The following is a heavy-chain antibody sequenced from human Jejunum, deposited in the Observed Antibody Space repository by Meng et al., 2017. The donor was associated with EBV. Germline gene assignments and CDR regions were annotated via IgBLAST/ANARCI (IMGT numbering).Heavy chain of an antibody. CDR3: ARAGGDYEDY. Sequence: QEQWVHAGAEVRKPGSSVKVSCKASGDRSGTYSVSWVGQAPGQGLEWMGNTVPIFGTTSYAQKFQGRVTITADESTRTAFMELRNLRSEDSAMYYCARAGGDYEDYWGQGTLVTVSS. CDR2: TVPIFGTT. D-gene: IGHD4-17*01. V-gene: IGHV1-69*15. J-gene: IGHJ4*02. CDR1: GDRSGTYS.